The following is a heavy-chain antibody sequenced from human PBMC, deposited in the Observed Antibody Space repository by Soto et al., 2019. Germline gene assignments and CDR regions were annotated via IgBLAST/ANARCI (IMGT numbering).Heavy chain of an antibody. CDR2: ISNDGSQE. V-gene: IGHV3-30*18. CDR3: AKDGHNMFLYNYGMEV. D-gene: IGHD3-10*02. J-gene: IGHJ6*02. CDR1: GFPFSRYG. Sequence: QVQLVESGGGVVQPGRSLRLSCVASGFPFSRYGMFWVRQAPGKGLEWVAGISNDGSQEHYADSVKGGFTISRDNSKNTLFVQINSLRPEDTAVYYCAKDGHNMFLYNYGMEVWGQGTTVSVSS.